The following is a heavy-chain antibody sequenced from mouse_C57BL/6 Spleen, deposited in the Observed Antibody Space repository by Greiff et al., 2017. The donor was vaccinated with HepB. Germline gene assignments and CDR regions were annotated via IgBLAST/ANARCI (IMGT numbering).Heavy chain of an antibody. V-gene: IGHV1-20*01. J-gene: IGHJ1*03. CDR2: INPYNGDT. Sequence: VQLKESGPELVKPGDSVKISCKASGYSFTGYFMNWVMQSHGKSLEWIGRINPYNGDTFYNQKFKGKATLTVDKSSSTAHMERRSLTSEDSAVYYCARESSYEWYFDVWGTGTTVTVSS. CDR3: ARESSYEWYFDV. D-gene: IGHD1-1*01. CDR1: GYSFTGYF.